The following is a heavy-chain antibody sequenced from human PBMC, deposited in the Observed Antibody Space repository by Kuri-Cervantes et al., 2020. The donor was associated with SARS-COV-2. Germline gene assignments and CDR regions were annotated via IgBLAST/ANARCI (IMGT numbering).Heavy chain of an antibody. CDR3: ARRCSGGSCYGDFDY. J-gene: IGHJ4*02. Sequence: GESLKISCKGSGYSFTSYWIGWVRQMPGKGLEWMGIIYPGDSDTRYSPSFQGQVTISADKSISTAYLQWSSLKASDTAMYYCARRCSGGSCYGDFDYWGPGTLVTVSS. D-gene: IGHD2-15*01. CDR1: GYSFTSYW. CDR2: IYPGDSDT. V-gene: IGHV5-51*01.